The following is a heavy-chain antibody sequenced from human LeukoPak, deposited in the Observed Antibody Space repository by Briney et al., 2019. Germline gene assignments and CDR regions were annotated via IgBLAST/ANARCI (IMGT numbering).Heavy chain of an antibody. CDR1: LFTFSSYI. CDR2: ISSSSSYI. Sequence: PGGSLRLSCAASLFTFSSYIMNWVRQAPGKGLEWVSSISSSSSYIYYADSVKGRFTISRDNAKNSLYLQMNSLRAEDTAVYYCARVRDGYNSNAFDIWGQGTMVTVSS. J-gene: IGHJ3*02. CDR3: ARVRDGYNSNAFDI. D-gene: IGHD5-24*01. V-gene: IGHV3-21*01.